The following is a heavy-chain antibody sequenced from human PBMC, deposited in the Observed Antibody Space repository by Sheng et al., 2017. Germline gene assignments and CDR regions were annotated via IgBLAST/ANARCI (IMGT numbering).Heavy chain of an antibody. D-gene: IGHD6-19*01. CDR2: IYYSGST. Sequence: QVQLQESGPGLVKPSETLSLTCTVSGGSISSYYWSWIRQPPGKGLEWIGYIYYSGSTNYNPSLKSRVTISVDTSKNQFSLKLSSVTAADTAVYYCARGEWLVLFDYWGQGTLVTVSS. CDR1: GGSISSYY. J-gene: IGHJ4*02. V-gene: IGHV4-59*01. CDR3: ARGEWLVLFDY.